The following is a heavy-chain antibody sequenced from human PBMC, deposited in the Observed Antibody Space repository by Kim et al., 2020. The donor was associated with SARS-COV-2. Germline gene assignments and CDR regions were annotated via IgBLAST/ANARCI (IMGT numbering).Heavy chain of an antibody. D-gene: IGHD3-16*02. CDR1: GGSISSYY. Sequence: SETLSLTCTVSGGSISSYYWSWIRQPPGKGLEWIGYFYYSGSTNYNPSLKSRVTISVDTSKNQFSLKLSSVTAADTAVYYCARRLSYTYYYDYWGPGTL. J-gene: IGHJ4*02. CDR3: ARRLSYTYYYDY. V-gene: IGHV4-59*08. CDR2: FYYSGST.